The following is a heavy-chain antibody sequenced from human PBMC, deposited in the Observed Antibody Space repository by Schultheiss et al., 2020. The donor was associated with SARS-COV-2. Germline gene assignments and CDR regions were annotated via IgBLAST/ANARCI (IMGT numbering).Heavy chain of an antibody. CDR1: GGTFSSYT. CDR2: IIPILGIA. D-gene: IGHD1-26*01. J-gene: IGHJ4*02. CDR3: ARKGGSEQPFDY. V-gene: IGHV1-69*02. Sequence: SVKVSCKASGGTFSSYTISWVRQAPGQGLEWMGRIIPILGIANYAQKFQGRVTITADKSTSTAYMELSSLRSEDTAVYYCARKGGSEQPFDYWGQGTLVTVSS.